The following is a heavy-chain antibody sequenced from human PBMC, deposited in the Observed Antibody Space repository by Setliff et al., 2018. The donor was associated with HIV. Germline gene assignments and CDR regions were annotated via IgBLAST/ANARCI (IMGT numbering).Heavy chain of an antibody. CDR1: GGSVISSSYY. Sequence: PSETLSLTCTVSGGSVISSSYYWGWIRQTPGRGLEWIGSIYYSGTTYYNPSLKSRVTMSVDTSTSRLSLKVHSVTAADTAMYYCARGSHGTSWTDYWGQGTLVTVSS. V-gene: IGHV4-39*07. J-gene: IGHJ4*02. CDR2: IYYSGTT. CDR3: ARGSHGTSWTDY. D-gene: IGHD6-13*01.